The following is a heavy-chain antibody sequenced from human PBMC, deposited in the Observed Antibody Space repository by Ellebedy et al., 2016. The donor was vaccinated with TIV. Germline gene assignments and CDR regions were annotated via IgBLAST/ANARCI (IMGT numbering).Heavy chain of an antibody. J-gene: IGHJ4*02. CDR3: VGGSYFQG. Sequence: GESLKISCAASGFTFSTYAMQWVRQAPGKGLEWVAVMTYDGSNKYHIDSVRGRFTISRDNSKNTLYLQMNSLRAEDTAVYYSVGGSYFQGWGQGTLVTVSS. CDR2: MTYDGSNK. D-gene: IGHD1-26*01. V-gene: IGHV3-30*04. CDR1: GFTFSTYA.